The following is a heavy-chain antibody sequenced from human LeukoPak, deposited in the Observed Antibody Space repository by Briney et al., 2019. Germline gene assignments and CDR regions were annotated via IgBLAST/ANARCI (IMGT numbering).Heavy chain of an antibody. D-gene: IGHD2/OR15-2a*01. V-gene: IGHV3-21*01. CDR1: GFSFNSYT. J-gene: IGHJ6*02. CDR3: VRDVSRRIGMDV. CDR2: ISPVSSYT. Sequence: PGGSLRLSCLASGFSFNSYTMNWVREAPGKGLEWVSTISPVSSYTWYAESVKGRFTISRDNPKNSLYLQMDSLRVEDTAVYYCVRDVSRRIGMDVWGQGTTVSVSS.